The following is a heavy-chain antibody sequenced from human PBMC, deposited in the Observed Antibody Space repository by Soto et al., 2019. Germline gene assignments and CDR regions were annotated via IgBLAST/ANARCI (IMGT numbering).Heavy chain of an antibody. CDR2: IYDSGST. Sequence: SETLSLTCTVSGGSISSYYCSWIRQPPGKGLEWIGYIYDSGSTNYNPSLKSRVTISVDTSKNQFSLKLSSVTAADTAVYYCARDYYGSGSYFLNWFDPWGQGTLVTVS. V-gene: IGHV4-59*01. D-gene: IGHD3-10*01. J-gene: IGHJ5*02. CDR1: GGSISSYY. CDR3: ARDYYGSGSYFLNWFDP.